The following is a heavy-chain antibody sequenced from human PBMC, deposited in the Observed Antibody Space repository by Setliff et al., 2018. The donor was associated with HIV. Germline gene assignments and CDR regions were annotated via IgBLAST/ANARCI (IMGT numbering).Heavy chain of an antibody. CDR2: INHSGST. D-gene: IGHD3-16*02. V-gene: IGHV4-34*01. J-gene: IGHJ4*02. Sequence: NLSLTCAVYGGSFRGYYWSWIRQPPGKGLEWIGEINHSGSTNCNPSLKSRVTISVDTSKSQFSLKLSSVTAADTALYYCARGSDYIWGNYRFPFDYWGQGTLVTVSS. CDR3: ARGSDYIWGNYRFPFDY. CDR1: GGSFRGYY.